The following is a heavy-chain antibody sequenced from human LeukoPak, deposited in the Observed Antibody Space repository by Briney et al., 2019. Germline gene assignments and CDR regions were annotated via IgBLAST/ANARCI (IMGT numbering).Heavy chain of an antibody. CDR2: ISGSGGST. CDR1: GFTFSSYG. CDR3: AKASSSWFLNWARPYYYYYMDV. J-gene: IGHJ6*03. V-gene: IGHV3-23*01. D-gene: IGHD6-13*01. Sequence: PGGSLRLSCAASGFTFSSYGMSWVRQAPGKGLEWVSAISGSGGSTYYADSVKGRFTISRDNSKNTLYLQMNSLRAEDTAVYYCAKASSSWFLNWARPYYYYYMDVWGKGTTVTISS.